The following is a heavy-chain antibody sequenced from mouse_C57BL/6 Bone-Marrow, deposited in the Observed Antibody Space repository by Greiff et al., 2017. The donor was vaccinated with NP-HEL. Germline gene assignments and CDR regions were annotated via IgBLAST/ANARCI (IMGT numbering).Heavy chain of an antibody. Sequence: QVQLQQSGAELVKPGASVKLSCKASGYTFTSYWMHWVKQRPGQGLEWIGMIHPNSGSTNYNEKFKSKATLTVDKSSSTAYMQLSSLTSEDSAVYYCARGGYGSRFAYWGQGTLVTVSA. D-gene: IGHD1-1*01. V-gene: IGHV1-64*01. J-gene: IGHJ3*01. CDR2: IHPNSGST. CDR3: ARGGYGSRFAY. CDR1: GYTFTSYW.